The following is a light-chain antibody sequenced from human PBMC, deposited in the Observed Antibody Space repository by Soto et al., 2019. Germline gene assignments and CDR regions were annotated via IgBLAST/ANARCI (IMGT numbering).Light chain of an antibody. CDR1: QGVSSN. CDR2: GAS. Sequence: IVLTQSPATLSLSLGDRATLSCRASQGVSSNLAWFQQKPGQAPRLLLYGASNRATDIPARFSGSGSGTEFTLTISSLEPEDFAVYYCQQRNIWPPVTFGPGTRLEIK. CDR3: QQRNIWPPVT. V-gene: IGKV3D-11*03. J-gene: IGKJ5*01.